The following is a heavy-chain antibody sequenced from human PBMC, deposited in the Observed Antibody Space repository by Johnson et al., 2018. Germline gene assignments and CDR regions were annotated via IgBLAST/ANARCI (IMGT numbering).Heavy chain of an antibody. Sequence: QDQLVQSGGGLVKPGGSMRLSCAASGFTFSDRYMSWIRQAPRKGLECVSYLSSSGSSIYYADSVKGRFTISRDNAKNSLYLQMNSLRAEDTAVYYCAPRIAAAEHAFDIWGQGTMVTVSS. CDR2: LSSSGSSI. V-gene: IGHV3-11*04. CDR1: GFTFSDRY. J-gene: IGHJ3*02. D-gene: IGHD6-13*01. CDR3: APRIAAAEHAFDI.